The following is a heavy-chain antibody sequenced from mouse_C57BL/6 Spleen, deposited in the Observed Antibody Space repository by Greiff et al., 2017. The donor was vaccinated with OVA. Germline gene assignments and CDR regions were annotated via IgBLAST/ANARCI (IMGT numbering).Heavy chain of an antibody. CDR1: GYTFTSYW. Sequence: QVHVKQSGAELVRPGSSVKLSCKASGYTFTSYWMHWVKQRPIQGLEWIGNIDPSDSETHYNQKFKDKATLTVDKSSSTAYMQLSSLTSEDSAVYYCANYYGSSYGYFDVWGTGTTVTVSS. J-gene: IGHJ1*03. CDR3: ANYYGSSYGYFDV. D-gene: IGHD1-1*01. V-gene: IGHV1-52*01. CDR2: IDPSDSET.